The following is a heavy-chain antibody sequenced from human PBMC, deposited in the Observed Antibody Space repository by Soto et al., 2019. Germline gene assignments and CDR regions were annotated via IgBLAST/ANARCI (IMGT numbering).Heavy chain of an antibody. CDR3: ARDPWNFDSSGYFDY. J-gene: IGHJ4*02. CDR1: GGSVSSGSYY. CDR2: IYYSGST. Sequence: PSETLSLTCTVSGGSVSSGSYYWSWIRQPPGKGLEWIGYIYYSGSTNYNPSLKSRVTISVDTSKNQFSLKLSSVTAADTAVYYCARDPWNFDSSGYFDYWGQGTLVTVSS. V-gene: IGHV4-61*01. D-gene: IGHD3-22*01.